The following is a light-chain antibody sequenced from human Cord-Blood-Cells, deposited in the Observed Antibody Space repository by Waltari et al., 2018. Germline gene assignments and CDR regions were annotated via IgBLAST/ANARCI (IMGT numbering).Light chain of an antibody. CDR1: QSISSY. J-gene: IGKJ3*01. CDR2: AAS. Sequence: DLQLSQSPSPLSASVGDRVTIPCRASQSISSYLNWYQQKPGKAPKLLIYAASSLQSGVPSRFSGSGSGTDFTLTISSLQPEDFATYYCQQSYSTPRTFGPGTKVDIK. V-gene: IGKV1-39*01. CDR3: QQSYSTPRT.